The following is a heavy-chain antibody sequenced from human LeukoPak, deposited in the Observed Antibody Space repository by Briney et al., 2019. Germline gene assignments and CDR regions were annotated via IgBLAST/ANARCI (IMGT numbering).Heavy chain of an antibody. CDR3: ARVRITMIVREGFDP. CDR1: GGSFSGYY. Sequence: SETLSLTCAVYGGSFSGYYWSWIRQPPGTGLGWIGEINHSGSTIYTTPLKSRVTISVDTSKNQFSLKLSSVTAADTAVYYCARVRITMIVREGFDPWGQGTLVTVSS. J-gene: IGHJ5*02. D-gene: IGHD3-22*01. CDR2: INHSGST. V-gene: IGHV4-34*01.